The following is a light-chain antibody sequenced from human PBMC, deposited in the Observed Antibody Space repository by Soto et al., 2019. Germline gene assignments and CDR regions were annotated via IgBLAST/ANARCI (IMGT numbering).Light chain of an antibody. V-gene: IGKV1-27*01. J-gene: IGKJ1*01. CDR1: QGISNY. Sequence: DIQMTQSPSSLSASVRDRVTITCRASQGISNYLAWYQQKPGKVPKLLIYAASTLQSGVPSRFSGSGSGTYFTLTISSLQPEDVATYYCQNDDSATWTFGQGTKVEIK. CDR2: AAS. CDR3: QNDDSATWT.